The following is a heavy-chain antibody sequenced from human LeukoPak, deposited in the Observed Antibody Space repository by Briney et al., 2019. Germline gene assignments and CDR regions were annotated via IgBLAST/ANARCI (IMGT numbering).Heavy chain of an antibody. CDR1: GGTFSSHA. J-gene: IGHJ4*02. D-gene: IGHD3-16*02. Sequence: SVKVSCKASGGTFSSHAVSWVRQAPGQGLEWMGGIIPIFGTANYAQKFQGRVTITADESTSTAYMELSSLRSEDTAVYYCARGYYDYVWGSYRYSLYFDYWGQGTLVTVSS. CDR3: ARGYYDYVWGSYRYSLYFDY. CDR2: IIPIFGTA. V-gene: IGHV1-69*13.